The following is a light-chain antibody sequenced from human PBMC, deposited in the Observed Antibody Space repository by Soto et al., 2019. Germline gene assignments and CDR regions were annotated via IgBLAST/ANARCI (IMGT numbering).Light chain of an antibody. CDR2: EGS. Sequence: QSDLTKPASVSRSPGQSITISCDGTSSDVAPYNYVSCYQLHPGNAPKLMIFEGSNRPSGVSNRFSGYKSGNTATLTISGIQADDEADYYCSSYTSTDNLYVFGTGTKVTLL. CDR3: SSYTSTDNLYV. V-gene: IGLV2-14*01. CDR1: SSDVAPYNY. J-gene: IGLJ1*01.